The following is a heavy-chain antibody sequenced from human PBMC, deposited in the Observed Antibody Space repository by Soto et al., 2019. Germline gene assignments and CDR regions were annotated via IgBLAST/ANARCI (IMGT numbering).Heavy chain of an antibody. CDR1: GGSISCGGYS. V-gene: IGHV4-30-2*01. CDR2: IYHSGST. Sequence: QRQLQESGSGLVKPSQTLSLTCAVSGGSISCGGYSWSWIRHPPWKDLEWIGYIYHSGSTYYNPSLKSRVSISVDMSKTQFSLKLRSVTAADTAVYYCARGEYLGAFDICGQGPMVTVSS. CDR3: ARGEYLGAFDI. J-gene: IGHJ3*02. D-gene: IGHD3-10*01.